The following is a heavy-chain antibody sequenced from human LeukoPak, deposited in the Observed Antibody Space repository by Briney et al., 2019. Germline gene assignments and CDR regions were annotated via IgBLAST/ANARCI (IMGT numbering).Heavy chain of an antibody. J-gene: IGHJ6*02. D-gene: IGHD2-8*01. CDR3: AKVRGLYGRGYYAMDV. CDR2: ITYDAHNK. V-gene: IGHV3-30*18. CDR1: GFTFSDYG. Sequence: QTGGCLRLSCAAPGFTFSDYGMHWVRQAPGEGLERVAVITYDAHNKYYADSVRGRFTISRDNAKNTLYLQMNSLRVNDTAVYYCAKVRGLYGRGYYAMDVWGQGTKVTVSS.